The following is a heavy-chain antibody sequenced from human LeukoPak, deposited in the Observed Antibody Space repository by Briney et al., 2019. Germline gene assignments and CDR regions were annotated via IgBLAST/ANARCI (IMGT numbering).Heavy chain of an antibody. Sequence: SETLSLTCTVSGGSISSYYWSWIRQPPGKGLEWIGYIYYSGSTNYNPSLKSRVTISVDTSKNQFSLKLSSVTAADTAVYYCARLFGITMIEDWGQGTLVTVSS. D-gene: IGHD3-22*01. CDR2: IYYSGST. CDR3: ARLFGITMIED. V-gene: IGHV4-59*08. CDR1: GGSISSYY. J-gene: IGHJ4*02.